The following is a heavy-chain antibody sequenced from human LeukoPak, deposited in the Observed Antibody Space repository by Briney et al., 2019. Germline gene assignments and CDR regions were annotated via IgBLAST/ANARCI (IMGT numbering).Heavy chain of an antibody. CDR3: AREASASPPFFDY. J-gene: IGHJ4*02. CDR1: GYTFTSYY. Sequence: ASEKVSCKASGYTFTSYYLHWVRQAPGQGLEWMGIINPSSGSSSNALKFQGRLTMTRDTSTTTFFLELSSLTSEDTAVYYCAREASASPPFFDYWGQGTLVTISS. V-gene: IGHV1-46*01. CDR2: INPSSGSS. D-gene: IGHD3-10*01.